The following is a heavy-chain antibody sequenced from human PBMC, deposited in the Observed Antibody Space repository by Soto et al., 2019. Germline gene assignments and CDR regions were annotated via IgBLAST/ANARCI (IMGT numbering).Heavy chain of an antibody. J-gene: IGHJ4*02. Sequence: QVQLQESGPGLVKPSETLSLTFTVSGGSISSYYWSWIRQPPGEGLEWIGYISYSGTTNYNPSLKSRATISAATSRNQFSLKLSSVTAADTAVYYCATGYSWNEPFDYWGQGTLVTVSS. CDR3: ATGYSWNEPFDY. CDR1: GGSISSYY. D-gene: IGHD1-1*01. CDR2: ISYSGTT. V-gene: IGHV4-59*08.